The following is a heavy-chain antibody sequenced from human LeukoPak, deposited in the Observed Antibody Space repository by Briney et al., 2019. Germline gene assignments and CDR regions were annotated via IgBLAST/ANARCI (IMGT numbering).Heavy chain of an antibody. CDR3: ARDDMILN. V-gene: IGHV3-7*01. D-gene: IGHD3-16*01. CDR2: IKLDGGEN. CDR1: GFTFSTYW. J-gene: IGHJ4*02. Sequence: PGGSLRLSCAASGFTFSTYWMNWVRQAPGKGLEWVASIKLDGGENYYVDSVKGRFTISRDNAKNSLSLQMNSLRAEDTAVYYCARDDMILNWGQGTLVTVSS.